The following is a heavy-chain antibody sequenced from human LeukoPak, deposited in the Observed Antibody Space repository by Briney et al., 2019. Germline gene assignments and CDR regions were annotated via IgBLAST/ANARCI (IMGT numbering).Heavy chain of an antibody. D-gene: IGHD5-24*01. V-gene: IGHV5-51*01. J-gene: IGHJ4*02. CDR1: GYSFTSHW. CDR3: ARHAVRDGYNRHNDY. Sequence: GESLKISCKGSGYSFTSHWIAWVRQMLGKGLEWMGIIYPGDSDTRYSPSFQGQVTTSADKSISSAYLQWNSLKASDSAMYYCARHAVRDGYNRHNDYWGQGTLVTVSS. CDR2: IYPGDSDT.